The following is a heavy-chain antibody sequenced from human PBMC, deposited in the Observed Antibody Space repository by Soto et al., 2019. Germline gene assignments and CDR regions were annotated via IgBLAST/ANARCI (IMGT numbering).Heavy chain of an antibody. D-gene: IGHD3-3*01. CDR3: ARGTTLAIFDYGMDV. Sequence: QVQLVESGGGVVQPGRSLRLSCAASGFTFSSYAIHWVRQAPGKGLEWVAVISSDGTNKFYADSVRGRITISRDNSKNTLYLQMNSLRGEDSSVYYCARGTTLAIFDYGMDVWGQGTTVTVSS. CDR2: ISSDGTNK. CDR1: GFTFSSYA. V-gene: IGHV3-30-3*01. J-gene: IGHJ6*02.